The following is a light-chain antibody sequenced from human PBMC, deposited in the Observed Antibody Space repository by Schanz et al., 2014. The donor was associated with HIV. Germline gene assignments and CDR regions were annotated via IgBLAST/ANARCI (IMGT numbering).Light chain of an antibody. CDR3: GTWDSTLSAVV. CDR1: AFNIGQNY. V-gene: IGLV1-51*01. Sequence: QSVLTQPPSVSAAPGQRVTISCSGSAFNIGQNYVSWFQQFPGTAPKLLIYVTHQRPSEIPDRISGSKTGTSATLGITGLQTGDEADYYCGTWDSTLSAVVFGGGTKLTVL. J-gene: IGLJ2*01. CDR2: VTH.